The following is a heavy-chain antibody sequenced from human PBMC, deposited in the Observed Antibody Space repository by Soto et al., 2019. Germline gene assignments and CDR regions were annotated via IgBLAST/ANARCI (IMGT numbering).Heavy chain of an antibody. CDR2: IYYSGST. V-gene: IGHV4-31*03. CDR3: AREGGDYLTRFDY. Sequence: PSETLSLTCTVSGGYIRSGGYHWRWIRQHPGKGLEWIGYIYYSGSTYYNPSLKSRVTISVDTSKNQFSLKLSSVTAADTAVYYCAREGGDYLTRFDYWGQGNLVTVSS. CDR1: GGYIRSGGYH. J-gene: IGHJ4*02. D-gene: IGHD3-10*01.